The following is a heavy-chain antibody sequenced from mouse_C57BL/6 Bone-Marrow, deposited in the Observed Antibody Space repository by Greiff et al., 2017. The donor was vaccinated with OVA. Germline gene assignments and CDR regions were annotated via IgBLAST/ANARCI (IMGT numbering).Heavy chain of an antibody. CDR2: IFPGSGST. CDR1: GYTFTDYY. D-gene: IGHD1-1*01. J-gene: IGHJ1*03. V-gene: IGHV1-75*01. Sequence: VQLQESGPELVKPGASVKISCKASGYTFTDYYINWVKQRPGQGLEWIGWIFPGSGSTYYTEKFKGKATLTVDKSSSTAYMLLSSLTSEDSAVYFCARTRFYYYGSSIYWYFDVWGTGTTVTVSS. CDR3: ARTRFYYYGSSIYWYFDV.